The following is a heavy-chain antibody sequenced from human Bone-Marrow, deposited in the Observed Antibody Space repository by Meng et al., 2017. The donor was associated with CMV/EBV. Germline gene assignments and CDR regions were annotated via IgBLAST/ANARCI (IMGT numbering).Heavy chain of an antibody. D-gene: IGHD3-22*01. CDR3: AKGEIDSRGYYPETDFDY. V-gene: IGHV3-30*02. CDR2: RRYDGSNK. J-gene: IGHJ4*02. Sequence: GESLKISCAASGFTFSRHGMHWVRQAPGKGMEWVAFRRYDGSNKYYADSVKGRFTISRDNSKNTLYLQMNSLRAEDTAVYYGAKGEIDSRGYYPETDFDYWGQGTLVIVSS. CDR1: GFTFSRHG.